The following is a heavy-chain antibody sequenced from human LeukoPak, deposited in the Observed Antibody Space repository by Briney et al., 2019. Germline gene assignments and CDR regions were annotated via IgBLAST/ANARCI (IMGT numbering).Heavy chain of an antibody. V-gene: IGHV1-69*13. Sequence: SVKVSCKASGGTFSSYAISWVRQAPGQGLEWMGGIIPIFGTANYAQTFQGRVTITADESTSTAYMELSSLRSEDTAVYYCARDQRERDDSSGLELIDAFDIWGQGTMVTVSS. CDR1: GGTFSSYA. J-gene: IGHJ3*02. D-gene: IGHD3-22*01. CDR2: IIPIFGTA. CDR3: ARDQRERDDSSGLELIDAFDI.